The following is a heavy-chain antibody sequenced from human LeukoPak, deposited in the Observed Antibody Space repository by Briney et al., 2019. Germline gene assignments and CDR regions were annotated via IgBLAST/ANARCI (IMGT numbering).Heavy chain of an antibody. CDR3: ARRSDLSSSWFFDY. D-gene: IGHD6-13*01. CDR1: GYRFTSYW. V-gene: IGHV5-51*01. CDR2: IYPGDSDT. Sequence: GESLKISCKGSGYRFTSYWIGWVRQMPGKGLEWMGIIYPGDSDTRYSPSFQGQVTISADKSISTAYLQWSSLKASDIAMYYCARRSDLSSSWFFDYCGQGTRVTVSS. J-gene: IGHJ4*02.